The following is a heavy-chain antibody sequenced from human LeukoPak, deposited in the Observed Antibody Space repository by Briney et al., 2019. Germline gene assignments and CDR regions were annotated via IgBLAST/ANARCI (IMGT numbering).Heavy chain of an antibody. CDR2: IIPIFGTA. D-gene: IGHD3-22*01. J-gene: IGHJ6*03. CDR3: ARDREEGYYDSSGYGRGGYYYYMDV. V-gene: IGHV1-69*13. CDR1: GGTFSRYA. Sequence: SVKVSCKASGGTFSRYAMSWVRQAPGQGLEWMGGIIPIFGTASFAQKFQGRVTITADESTGTAYMELSSLRSEDTAVYYCARDREEGYYDSSGYGRGGYYYYMDVWGKGTTVTISS.